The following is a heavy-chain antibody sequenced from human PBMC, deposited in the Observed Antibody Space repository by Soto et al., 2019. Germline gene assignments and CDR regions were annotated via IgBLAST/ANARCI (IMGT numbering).Heavy chain of an antibody. CDR1: GFTFDDYA. CDR2: ISWDGGST. J-gene: IGHJ4*02. V-gene: IGHV3-43D*03. Sequence: GGSLRLSCAASGFTFDDYAMHWVRQAPGKGLEWVSLISWDGGSTYYADSVKGRFTISRDNSKNSLYLQMNSLRAEDTALFYCEKDHPRLDTAMVDYWGQGTLVTVSS. D-gene: IGHD5-18*01. CDR3: EKDHPRLDTAMVDY.